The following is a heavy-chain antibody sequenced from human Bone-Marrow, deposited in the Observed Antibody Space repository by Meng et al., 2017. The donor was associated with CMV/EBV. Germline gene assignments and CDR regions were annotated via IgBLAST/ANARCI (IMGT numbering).Heavy chain of an antibody. CDR2: IRFDATTK. Sequence: GGSLRLSCVASGFTFSDYGMHWVRQAPGKGLEWVAFIRFDATTKFYGDSVKGRFTISRDNSKDTLYLQMNSLRAEDTALYYCSKDYVIVGNDAFDIWSQGTMVTVSS. D-gene: IGHD3-22*01. V-gene: IGHV3-30*02. CDR1: GFTFSDYG. J-gene: IGHJ3*02. CDR3: SKDYVIVGNDAFDI.